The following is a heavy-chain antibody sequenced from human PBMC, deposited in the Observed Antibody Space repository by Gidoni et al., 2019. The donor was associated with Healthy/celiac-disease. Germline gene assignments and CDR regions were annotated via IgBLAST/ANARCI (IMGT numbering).Heavy chain of an antibody. V-gene: IGHV3-64D*06. D-gene: IGHD5-18*01. J-gene: IGHJ4*02. CDR3: VKAFSGAMVTFDY. CDR1: GFPFSSYA. Sequence: EVQLVESGGGLVQPGGSVRLSCSATGFPFSSYAMHWFRHAPGKGLEYVSAISSNGGSTYYADAVKGRFTISRDNSKNTLYLQMSSLRAEDTAVYYCVKAFSGAMVTFDYWGQGTLVTVSS. CDR2: ISSNGGST.